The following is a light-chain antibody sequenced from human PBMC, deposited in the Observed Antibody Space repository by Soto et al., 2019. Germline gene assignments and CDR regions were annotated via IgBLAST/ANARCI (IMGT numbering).Light chain of an antibody. CDR2: WAS. V-gene: IGKV4-1*01. Sequence: DIVMTQSTDSLAVSLGERATIKCKSSQSILSSSNSESYLAWYQQRPGQPPELLIYWASIRESGVPDRFSGSGSGTDFTLTISSLQAEDVAVYYCQQYYSTPLTFGGGTRVEIK. CDR1: QSILSSSNSESY. CDR3: QQYYSTPLT. J-gene: IGKJ4*01.